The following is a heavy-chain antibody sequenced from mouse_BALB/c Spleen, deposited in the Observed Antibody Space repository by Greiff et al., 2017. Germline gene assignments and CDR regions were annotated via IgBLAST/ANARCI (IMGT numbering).Heavy chain of an antibody. CDR1: GFAFSSYD. Sequence: DVKLVESGGGLVKPGGSLKLCCAASGFAFSSYDMSWVRQTPEKRLEWVAYISSGGGSTYYPDSVKGRFTISRDNAKNTLYLQMSSLKSEDTAMYYCTRRMTPFAYWGQGTLVTVSA. CDR3: TRRMTPFAY. J-gene: IGHJ3*01. V-gene: IGHV5-12-1*01. CDR2: ISSGGGST.